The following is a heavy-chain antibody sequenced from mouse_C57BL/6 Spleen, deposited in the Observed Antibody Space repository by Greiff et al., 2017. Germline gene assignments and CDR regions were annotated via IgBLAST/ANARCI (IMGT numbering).Heavy chain of an antibody. CDR3: ARGGNALCEEY. CDR2: IYPGSGSA. J-gene: IGHJ3*01. Sequence: QVQLQQPGAELVKPGASVKMSCKASGYTFTSYSITWVKQRPGQGLAWIGAIYPGSGSASYNEKFKGKATLTVDTSSSTAYMELSRLTSEDSAVYYCARGGNALCEEYWGQGTMLTVSA. CDR1: GYTFTSYS. D-gene: IGHD1-1*02. V-gene: IGHV1-55*01.